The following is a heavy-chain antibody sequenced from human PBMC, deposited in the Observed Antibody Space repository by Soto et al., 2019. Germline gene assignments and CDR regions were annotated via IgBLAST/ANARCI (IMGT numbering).Heavy chain of an antibody. CDR2: ISSSSSYI. Sequence: EVQLVESGGGLVKPGGSLRLSCTASGFTFSSYSMNWVRQAPGKGLEWVSSISSSSSYIYYADSVKGRFTISRDNAKNSLYLQMNSLRAEDTAVYYCARESIAVAGREENYYYGMDVWGQGTTVTVSS. CDR3: ARESIAVAGREENYYYGMDV. J-gene: IGHJ6*02. V-gene: IGHV3-21*01. D-gene: IGHD6-19*01. CDR1: GFTFSSYS.